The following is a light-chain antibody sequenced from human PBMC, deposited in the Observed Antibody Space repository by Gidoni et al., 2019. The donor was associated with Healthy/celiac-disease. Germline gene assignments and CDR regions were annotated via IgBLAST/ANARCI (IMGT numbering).Light chain of an antibody. Sequence: DIVLTQSPATLSLSPGERATLSCRASQSVSSYLAWYQQKPGQAPRLLIYDASNRATGIPARFSGRGSGTDFTLTISSLEPEDFAVYYCQQRSNWPPGTFGGGTKVEIK. CDR3: QQRSNWPPGT. J-gene: IGKJ4*01. CDR1: QSVSSY. CDR2: DAS. V-gene: IGKV3-11*01.